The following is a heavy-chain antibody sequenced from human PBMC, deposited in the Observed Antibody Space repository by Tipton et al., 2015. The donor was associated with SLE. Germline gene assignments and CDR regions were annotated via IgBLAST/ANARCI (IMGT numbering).Heavy chain of an antibody. J-gene: IGHJ3*02. Sequence: TLSLTCTVSGGSISSYYWSWIRQPPGKGLEWIGYIYYSGSTNYNPSLKSRVTISVDTSKNQFSLKLSSVTAADTAVYYCARLDIVVVVAATSAFDIWGQGTMVTVSS. CDR1: GGSISSYY. CDR2: IYYSGST. V-gene: IGHV4-59*08. CDR3: ARLDIVVVVAATSAFDI. D-gene: IGHD2-15*01.